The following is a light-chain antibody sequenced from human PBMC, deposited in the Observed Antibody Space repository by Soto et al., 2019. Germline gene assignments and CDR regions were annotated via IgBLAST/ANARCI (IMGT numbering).Light chain of an antibody. CDR1: GGSIASGL. CDR2: EDN. J-gene: IGLJ3*02. V-gene: IGLV6-57*04. Sequence: NFMLTQPHSVSESPGRTVTLSCSRSGGSIASGLVQWYQVRPGSGPTTVISEDNQRPAGVTDRFSGSIDSSSNSASLTISRLKPEDEADYYCQSSENDMWVFGGGTKVTVL. CDR3: QSSENDMWV.